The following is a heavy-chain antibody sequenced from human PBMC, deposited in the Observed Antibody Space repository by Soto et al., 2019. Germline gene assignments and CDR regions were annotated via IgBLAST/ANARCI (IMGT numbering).Heavy chain of an antibody. CDR2: IKNDGSST. V-gene: IGHV3-74*01. CDR3: ASWRRPGFDY. Sequence: GGSLRLSCAASGFTVSSNYMSWVRQAPGKGLEWVSGIKNDGSSTDYADSVKGRFTISRDNAKNTLYLQMNSLRVEDTAVYYCASWRRPGFDYWGQGTLFTVSS. CDR1: GFTVSSNY. J-gene: IGHJ4*02. D-gene: IGHD6-25*01.